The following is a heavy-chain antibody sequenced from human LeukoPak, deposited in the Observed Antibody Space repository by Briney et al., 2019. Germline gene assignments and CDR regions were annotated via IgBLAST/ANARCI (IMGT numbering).Heavy chain of an antibody. CDR3: ARAPGGYYFDY. D-gene: IGHD3-16*01. CDR1: RYTLTGCY. V-gene: IGHV1-2*02. CDR2: INPNSGGT. Sequence: ASVKDSCKASRYTLTGCYMHWVPQAPGQRLEWMGWINPNSGGTNYAQKFQGRVTMTRDTSISTAYMELSRLRSDDTAVYYCARAPGGYYFDYWGQGTLVTVSS. J-gene: IGHJ4*02.